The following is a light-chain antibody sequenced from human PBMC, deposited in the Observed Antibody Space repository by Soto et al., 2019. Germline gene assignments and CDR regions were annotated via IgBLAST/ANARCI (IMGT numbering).Light chain of an antibody. V-gene: IGLV2-14*03. CDR2: DVA. J-gene: IGLJ1*01. CDR1: SSDVGGSNF. CDR3: VSFTSSTTYV. Sequence: QSALTQPASVSASPGQSITISCTGTSSDVGGSNFVSWYQQHPGKPPKLIIYDVATRPSGVSNRFSGSKSGSTDSLIISRLQAEDEADYYCVSFTSSTTYVFGSGTKVTVL.